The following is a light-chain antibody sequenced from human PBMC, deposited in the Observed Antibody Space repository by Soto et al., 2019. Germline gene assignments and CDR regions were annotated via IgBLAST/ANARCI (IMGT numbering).Light chain of an antibody. CDR1: QSVFYSSNNKNY. Sequence: DIVMTQSPDSLAVSLGERATINCKSSQSVFYSSNNKNYLAWYQQKPGQPPKLLIYWASTRESGVPDRFSGSGSGTDFTLTISSLQAEDVAVYYCQQYYRPWTFGQGTKVEFK. CDR2: WAS. J-gene: IGKJ1*01. CDR3: QQYYRPWT. V-gene: IGKV4-1*01.